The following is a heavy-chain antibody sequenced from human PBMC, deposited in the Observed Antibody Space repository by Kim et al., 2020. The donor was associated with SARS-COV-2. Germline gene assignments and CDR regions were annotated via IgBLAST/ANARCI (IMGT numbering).Heavy chain of an antibody. D-gene: IGHD6-13*01. V-gene: IGHV3-7*01. J-gene: IGHJ4*02. Sequence: VDSVKGRFTISRDNAKKSLYLQMNSLRAEDTAVYYCARREGQQMVRDFDYWGQGTLVTVSS. CDR3: ARREGQQMVRDFDY.